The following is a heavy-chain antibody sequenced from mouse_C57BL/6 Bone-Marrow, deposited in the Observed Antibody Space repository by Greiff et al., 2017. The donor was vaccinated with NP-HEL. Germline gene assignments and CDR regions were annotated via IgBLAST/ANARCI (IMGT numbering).Heavy chain of an antibody. Sequence: EVKVVESGGDLVKPGASLKLSCAASGFTFSSYGMSWVRQTPDKRLEWVATISSGGSYTYYPHSVKGRFTFSRDNAKNTLYLQMSSLKSEDTAMYYCARQTAQATDYWGQGTTLTVSS. D-gene: IGHD3-2*02. CDR1: GFTFSSYG. J-gene: IGHJ2*01. CDR2: ISSGGSYT. CDR3: ARQTAQATDY. V-gene: IGHV5-6*01.